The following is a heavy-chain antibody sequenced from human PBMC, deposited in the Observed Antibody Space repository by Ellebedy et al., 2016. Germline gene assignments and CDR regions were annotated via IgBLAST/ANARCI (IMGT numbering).Heavy chain of an antibody. CDR1: GGSFSGYY. D-gene: IGHD3-3*01. CDR2: INHSGST. Sequence: SETLSLTXAVYGGSFSGYYWSWIRQPPGKGLEWIGEINHSGSTNYNPSLKSRVTISVDTSKNQFSLKLSSVTAADTAVYYCARGRTAFWSGYYTGDDYWGQGTLVTVSS. J-gene: IGHJ4*02. V-gene: IGHV4-34*01. CDR3: ARGRTAFWSGYYTGDDY.